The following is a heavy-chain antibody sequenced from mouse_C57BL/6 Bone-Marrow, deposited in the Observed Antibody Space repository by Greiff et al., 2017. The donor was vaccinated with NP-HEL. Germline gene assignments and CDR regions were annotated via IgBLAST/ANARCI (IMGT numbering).Heavy chain of an antibody. CDR3: AREGGYEDYAMDY. CDR2: IYPRSGNT. Sequence: VQLMESGAELARPGASVKLSCKASGYTFTSYGISWVKQRTGQGLEWIGEIYPRSGNTYYNEKFKGKATLTADKSSSTAYMELRSLTSEDSAVYFCAREGGYEDYAMDYWGQGTSVTVSS. D-gene: IGHD2-2*01. CDR1: GYTFTSYG. V-gene: IGHV1-81*01. J-gene: IGHJ4*01.